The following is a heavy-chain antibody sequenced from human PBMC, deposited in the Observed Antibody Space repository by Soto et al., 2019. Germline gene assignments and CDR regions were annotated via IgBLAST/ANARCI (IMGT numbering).Heavy chain of an antibody. CDR3: VRSKGGYSYGTPFDY. J-gene: IGHJ4*02. CDR2: IRWNRGNI. Sequence: EVQLEESGGALVQPGRSLRLSCAASGFTFDDYAMYWVRQVLGKGLEWVTRIRWNRGNIGYAVSVKGRFTTSRDNAENSLYLQMNSLRPEDTALYYRVRSKGGYSYGTPFDYWGQGTLVTVSP. CDR1: GFTFDDYA. V-gene: IGHV3-9*01. D-gene: IGHD5-18*01.